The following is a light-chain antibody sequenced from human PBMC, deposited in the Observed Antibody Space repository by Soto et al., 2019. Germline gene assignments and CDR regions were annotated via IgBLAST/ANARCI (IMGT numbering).Light chain of an antibody. CDR1: SSDVGGYNY. J-gene: IGLJ1*01. CDR2: EVN. V-gene: IGLV2-8*01. CDR3: TSYAGGNNV. Sequence: QSALTQPPSASGSPGQSVTISCTGTSSDVGGYNYVSWYQQHPGKVPKLMVYEVNKRPSGVSDRFSGSKSGNTASLTVSGLQAEDEPDYYCTSYAGGNNVFGTGTKLTVL.